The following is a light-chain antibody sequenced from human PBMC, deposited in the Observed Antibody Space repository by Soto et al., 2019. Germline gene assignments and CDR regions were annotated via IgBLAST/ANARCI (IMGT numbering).Light chain of an antibody. J-gene: IGLJ3*02. CDR2: EGS. CDR1: SSHVGRYNL. V-gene: IGLV2-23*01. CDR3: CSFVDGGSLV. Sequence: QSALTQPASVSASPGQSITISCTGTSSHVGRYNLVSWYQQYPGKAPKLLIYEGSKRPSGVPNRFSGSKSGNTDSLTISGLQAEDEADYYCCSFVDGGSLVFGGGTKLTVL.